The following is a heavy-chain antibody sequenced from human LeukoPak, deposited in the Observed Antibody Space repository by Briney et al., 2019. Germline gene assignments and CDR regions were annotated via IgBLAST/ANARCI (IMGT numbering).Heavy chain of an antibody. V-gene: IGHV3-23*01. D-gene: IGHD1-26*01. CDR3: AKDLGSYVHY. J-gene: IGHJ4*02. CDR2: TSGSGGST. Sequence: GGSLRLSCAASGFTFSSYGMSWVRQAPGKGLEWVSATSGSGGSTYYADSVKGRFTISRDNSKNTLYLQMNSLRAEDTAVYYCAKDLGSYVHYWGQGTLVTVSS. CDR1: GFTFSSYG.